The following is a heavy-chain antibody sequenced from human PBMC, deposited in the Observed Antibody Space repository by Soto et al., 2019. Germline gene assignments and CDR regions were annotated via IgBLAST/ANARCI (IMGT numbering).Heavy chain of an antibody. CDR1: GYTFTSYY. D-gene: IGHD4-4*01. CDR2: MNPNSGSI. J-gene: IGHJ6*04. V-gene: IGHV1-46*01. Sequence: VHLAQSGAEVKKPGASVTISCKASGYTFTSYYIHWVRQAPGQGLEWMGVMNPNSGSITYAQKFEGRVASTRDTATASVYREVSGRKSDDTAVYFWVRDFGSADSKATTTDYYYYCGVDVWGECTTFTVGS. CDR3: VRDFGSADSKATTTDYYYYCGVDV.